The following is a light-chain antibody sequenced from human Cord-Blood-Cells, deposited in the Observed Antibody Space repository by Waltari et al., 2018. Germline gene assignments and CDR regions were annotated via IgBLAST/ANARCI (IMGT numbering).Light chain of an antibody. V-gene: IGLV2-11*01. CDR2: DVS. J-gene: IGLJ2*01. CDR1: SSDVGGYNY. CDR3: CSCAGSYTFVV. Sequence: QSALTQSRSVSGSPGQSVTISCTGTSSDVGGYNYVSRYQQHPGKAPNNMNYDVSKPPEGAPDRFSGAKSGNTASLSISRLQAEDEAYYYCCSCAGSYTFVVFGGGPKLTVL.